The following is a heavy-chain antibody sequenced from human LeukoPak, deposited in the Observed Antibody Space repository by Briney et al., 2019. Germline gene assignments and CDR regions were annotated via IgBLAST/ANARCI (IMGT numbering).Heavy chain of an antibody. J-gene: IGHJ4*02. D-gene: IGHD2-21*02. CDR1: GFTFSSST. CDR2: ISGSGGSS. CDR3: AKESAYCGSDCRSLSDH. V-gene: IGHV3-23*01. Sequence: GGSLGLSCAASGFTFSSSTMSWVRQAPGRGLEWVSVISGSGGSSFSVDSVKGRFTISRDNSKNTLYLQMNSLRAEDTAVYYCAKESAYCGSDCRSLSDHWGQGTPVTVSS.